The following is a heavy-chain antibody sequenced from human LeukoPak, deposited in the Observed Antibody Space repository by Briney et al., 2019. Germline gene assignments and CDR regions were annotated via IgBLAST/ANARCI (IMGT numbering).Heavy chain of an antibody. CDR2: IYPGDSDS. D-gene: IGHD6-13*01. J-gene: IGHJ4*02. CDR1: GYSFTIYW. CDR3: ARGAAAGNVVAGTFDY. V-gene: IGHV5-51*01. Sequence: GESLKIFCKGSGYSFTIYWIGWVRQMPGKGLEWMGIIYPGDSDSRYSPSFQGQVTISADKSISTAYLQWSSLKASDTAMYYCARGAAAGNVVAGTFDYWGQGTLVTVSS.